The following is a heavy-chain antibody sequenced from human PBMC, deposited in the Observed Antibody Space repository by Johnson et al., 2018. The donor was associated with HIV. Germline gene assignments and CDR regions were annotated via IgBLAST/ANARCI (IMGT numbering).Heavy chain of an antibody. V-gene: IGHV3-20*04. CDR3: ARGGMRGELGAFDI. CDR2: IKWSGGST. Sequence: VQLVESGGGVVQPGGSLRLSCAASGFTFDDYGMSWVRQGPGKRLEWVSGIKWSGGSTGYADSVKARFMISRDNAKNSLYLQMNRLRAEDTALYYCARGGMRGELGAFDIWGQGTMVTVSS. CDR1: GFTFDDYG. J-gene: IGHJ3*02. D-gene: IGHD1-26*01.